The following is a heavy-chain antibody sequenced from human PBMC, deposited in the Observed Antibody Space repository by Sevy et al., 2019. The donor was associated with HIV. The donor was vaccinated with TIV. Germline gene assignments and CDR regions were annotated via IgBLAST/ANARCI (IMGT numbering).Heavy chain of an antibody. V-gene: IGHV3-23*01. CDR3: AKDTEQWLVSSAFDI. Sequence: GGSLRLSCAASGFTFSSYAMSWVRQAPGKGLEWVSAISGGGGSTYYADSVKGRFTISRDNSKNTLYLQMNSLRAEDTAVYYCAKDTEQWLVSSAFDIWGQGTMVTVSS. CDR2: ISGGGGST. D-gene: IGHD6-19*01. CDR1: GFTFSSYA. J-gene: IGHJ3*02.